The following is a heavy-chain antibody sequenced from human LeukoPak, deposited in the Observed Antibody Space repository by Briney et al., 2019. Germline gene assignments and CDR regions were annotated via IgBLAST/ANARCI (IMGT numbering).Heavy chain of an antibody. J-gene: IGHJ4*02. Sequence: GGSLRLSCAASGFTFSSYAMSWLRQAPGKGLEWVSAISGSGGSTYYADSVKGRFTISRDNSKNTLYLQMNSLRAEDTAVYYCAKSNGSYYFAAFDYWGQGTLVTVSS. CDR2: ISGSGGST. V-gene: IGHV3-23*01. D-gene: IGHD1-26*01. CDR1: GFTFSSYA. CDR3: AKSNGSYYFAAFDY.